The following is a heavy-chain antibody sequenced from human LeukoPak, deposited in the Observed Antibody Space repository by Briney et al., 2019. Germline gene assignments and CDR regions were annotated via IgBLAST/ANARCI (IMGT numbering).Heavy chain of an antibody. J-gene: IGHJ3*02. D-gene: IGHD4-17*01. Sequence: GASVKVSCKASGYTFTSYGINWVRQATGQGLEWMGWMNPNSGNTGYAQKFQGRVTMTRNTSISTAYMELSSLRSEDTAVYYCAQEVMTTEAFDIWGQGTMVTVSS. CDR3: AQEVMTTEAFDI. CDR2: MNPNSGNT. CDR1: GYTFTSYG. V-gene: IGHV1-8*01.